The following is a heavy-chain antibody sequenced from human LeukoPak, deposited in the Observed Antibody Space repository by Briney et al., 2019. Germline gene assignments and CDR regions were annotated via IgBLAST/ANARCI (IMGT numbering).Heavy chain of an antibody. Sequence: ASVKVSCKASGYTFTGYYMHWVRQAPGQGLEWMGWINPNSGGTNYAQKFQGRVTMTRDTSISTAYMELSRPRSDDTAVYYCARDTTVTTNGAFDIWGQGTMVTVSS. J-gene: IGHJ3*02. CDR1: GYTFTGYY. D-gene: IGHD4-17*01. CDR2: INPNSGGT. V-gene: IGHV1-2*02. CDR3: ARDTTVTTNGAFDI.